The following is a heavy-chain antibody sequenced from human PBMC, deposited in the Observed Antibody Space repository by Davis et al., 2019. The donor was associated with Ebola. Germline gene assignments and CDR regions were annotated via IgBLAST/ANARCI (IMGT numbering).Heavy chain of an antibody. CDR3: ARGGRYYYDSSGYYFTRNFDY. V-gene: IGHV1-18*01. CDR1: GYTFTSYG. Sequence: AASVKVSCKASGYTFTSYGISWVRQAPGQGLEWMGWINARNGNTTCSQKFQGRVTITRDTSASTAYMALSSLRSEDTAVYYCARGGRYYYDSSGYYFTRNFDYWGQGTLVTVSS. D-gene: IGHD3-22*01. J-gene: IGHJ4*02. CDR2: INARNGNT.